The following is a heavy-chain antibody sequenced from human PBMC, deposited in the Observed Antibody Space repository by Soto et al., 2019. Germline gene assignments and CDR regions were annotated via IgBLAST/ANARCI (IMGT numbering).Heavy chain of an antibody. CDR3: ARAGLGLAFDS. J-gene: IGHJ5*01. CDR2: IYHSGAT. V-gene: IGHV4-4*02. CDR1: GDSMNNNNW. D-gene: IGHD6-19*01. Sequence: QVQLQESGPGLVKPSGTLSPTCAVSGDSMNNNNWWSWVRQSPRKGLEWIAEIYHSGATNYNPSLQSRVTISIDKSEKQFSLKLNSVTAADTAVYYCARAGLGLAFDSWGQGALVTVSS.